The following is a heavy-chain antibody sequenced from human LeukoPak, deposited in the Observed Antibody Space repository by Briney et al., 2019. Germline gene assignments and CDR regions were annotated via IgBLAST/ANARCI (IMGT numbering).Heavy chain of an antibody. V-gene: IGHV1-69*06. J-gene: IGHJ2*01. D-gene: IGHD5-18*01. CDR2: IIPIFGTA. CDR3: AKEGDTALVTGYFDL. CDR1: GGTFGSYV. Sequence: SVKVSCKASGGTFGSYVISWVRQAPGQGLEWMGGIIPIFGTAHYAQKFQGRLTITADTSTSTVYMEMSSLRSEDTAMYYCAKEGDTALVTGYFDLWGRGTLVTVSA.